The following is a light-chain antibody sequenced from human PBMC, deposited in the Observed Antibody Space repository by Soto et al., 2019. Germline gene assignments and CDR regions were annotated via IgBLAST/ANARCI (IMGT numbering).Light chain of an antibody. Sequence: QLVLTQSPSASASLGASVKLTCTLSSGHSNYAIAWHQQQSEKGPRYLMKRNSDGSHSKGDGIPDRFSGSSSGAERYLTISSLQSEDEADYYCQTWGSGIVVFGGGTKLTVL. V-gene: IGLV4-69*01. CDR1: SGHSNYA. CDR3: QTWGSGIVV. J-gene: IGLJ2*01. CDR2: RNSDGSH.